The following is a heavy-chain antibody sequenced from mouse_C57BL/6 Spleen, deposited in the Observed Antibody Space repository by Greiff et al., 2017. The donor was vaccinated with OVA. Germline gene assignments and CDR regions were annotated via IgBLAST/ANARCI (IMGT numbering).Heavy chain of an antibody. CDR2: ISYDGST. Sequence: QSGPGLVKPSQSLSLTCSVTGYSITSGCYWNWIRQFPGNKLEWMGYISYDGSTNYNPSLKNRISITRDTSKNQFFLKLNSVTTEETDTCYRARKNMGSSSDYWGQGTTLTVSS. D-gene: IGHD1-1*01. CDR3: ARKNMGSSSDY. CDR1: GYSITSGCY. V-gene: IGHV3-6*01. J-gene: IGHJ2*01.